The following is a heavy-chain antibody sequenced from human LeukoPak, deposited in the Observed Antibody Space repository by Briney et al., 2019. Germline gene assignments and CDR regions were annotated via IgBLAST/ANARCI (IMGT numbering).Heavy chain of an antibody. CDR2: ISGSGGST. CDR1: GGSFSVYY. CDR3: AKGGGYYDSSGYYGYY. D-gene: IGHD3-22*01. J-gene: IGHJ4*02. V-gene: IGHV3-23*01. Sequence: ETLSLTCAVYGGSFSVYYWSWIRQAPGKGLEWVSAISGSGGSTYYADSVKGRFTISRDNSKNTLYLQMNSLRAEDTAVYYCAKGGGYYDSSGYYGYYWGQGTLVTVSS.